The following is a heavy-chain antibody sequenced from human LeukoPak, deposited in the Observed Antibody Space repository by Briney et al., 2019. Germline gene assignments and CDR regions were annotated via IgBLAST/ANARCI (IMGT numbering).Heavy chain of an antibody. V-gene: IGHV4-39*07. J-gene: IGHJ4*02. CDR2: IYYSGST. Sequence: SETLSLTCSVSGASLSSSSYYWGWIRQPPGKGLEWIGSIYYSGSTYYNPSLKSRVTISVDTSKNQFSLKLSSVTAADTAVYYCARGAAAVYWGQGTLVTVSS. CDR3: ARGAAAVY. D-gene: IGHD6-13*01. CDR1: GASLSSSSYY.